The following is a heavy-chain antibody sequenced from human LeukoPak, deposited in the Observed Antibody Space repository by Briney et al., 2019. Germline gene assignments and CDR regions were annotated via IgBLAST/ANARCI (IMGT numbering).Heavy chain of an antibody. CDR1: GFTVNNYY. D-gene: IGHD3-3*01. CDR2: IYSGGYA. J-gene: IGHJ4*02. CDR3: ARNVGEFWSTYYKGFFAY. V-gene: IGHV3-66*02. Sequence: PGGSLRLSCAASGFTVNNYYMSWVRQAPGKGLEWVSIIYSGGYAYYADSVRGRFTISRDDSKNTLYLQMNSLRPEDTAVYYCARNVGEFWSTYYKGFFAYWGQGTLVTVSS.